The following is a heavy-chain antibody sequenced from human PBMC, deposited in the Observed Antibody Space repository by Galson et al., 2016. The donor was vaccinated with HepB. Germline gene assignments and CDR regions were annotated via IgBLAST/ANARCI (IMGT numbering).Heavy chain of an antibody. CDR1: GASINASNW. CDR3: ARAAVVPGARMLFDP. V-gene: IGHV4-4*02. D-gene: IGHD2-2*01. J-gene: IGHJ5*02. Sequence: SETLSITCTVSGASINASNWWTWVRQSPGKGLEWIGEIFHNGTSNNNPFLNSRFTLSIDKSNNQFSLNITSIIAADTAVHYCARAAVVPGARMLFDPWGQGTLVTVSS. CDR2: IFHNGTS.